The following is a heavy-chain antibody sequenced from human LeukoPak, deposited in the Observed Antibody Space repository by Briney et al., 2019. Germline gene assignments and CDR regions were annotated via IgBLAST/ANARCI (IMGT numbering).Heavy chain of an antibody. V-gene: IGHV3-7*01. CDR3: AREWAGGLAAAGTRIEGSY. Sequence: GGSLRLSCVVSEFSASNYWMSWVRQAPGKGLEWVANIKQDGSQENYVDSVKGRFTISRDNAKNSVYLQMDGLLVEDTAVYYCAREWAGGLAAAGTRIEGSYWGQGTQVIVSS. D-gene: IGHD6-13*01. CDR2: IKQDGSQE. CDR1: EFSASNYW. J-gene: IGHJ4*02.